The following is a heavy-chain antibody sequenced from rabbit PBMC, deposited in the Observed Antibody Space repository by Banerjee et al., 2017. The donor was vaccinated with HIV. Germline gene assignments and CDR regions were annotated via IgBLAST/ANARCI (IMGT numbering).Heavy chain of an antibody. CDR2: ISTSSGRT. CDR1: GFSFSSGYD. D-gene: IGHD8-1*01. V-gene: IGHV1S40*01. Sequence: QQLVESGGGLVKPGASLTLTCKASGFSFSSGYDMCWVRQAPRKGLEWSACISTSSGRTYYASWAKGRFTISKTSSTTVTLQMTSLTAADTATYFCARDKTDGGSGYAFGLWGPGTHVTVS. CDR3: ARDKTDGGSGYAFGL. J-gene: IGHJ6*01.